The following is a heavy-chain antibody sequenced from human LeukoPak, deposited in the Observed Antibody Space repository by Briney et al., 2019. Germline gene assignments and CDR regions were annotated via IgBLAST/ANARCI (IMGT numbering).Heavy chain of an antibody. Sequence: PSETLSLTCTVSGGSISSSSYYWGWIRQPPGKGLEWIGSIYYSGSTYYNPSLKSRVTISVDTSKNQFSLKLSSVTVADTAVYYCAGGISSSYYYYGMDVWGQGTTVTVSS. CDR3: AGGISSSYYYYGMDV. V-gene: IGHV4-39*07. J-gene: IGHJ6*02. CDR2: IYYSGST. CDR1: GGSISSSSYY. D-gene: IGHD6-13*01.